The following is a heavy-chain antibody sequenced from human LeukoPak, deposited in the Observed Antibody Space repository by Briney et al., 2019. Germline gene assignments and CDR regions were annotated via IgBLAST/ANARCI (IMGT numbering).Heavy chain of an antibody. CDR1: GGSISGYH. Sequence: PSETLSLTCNVSGGSISGYHWSWIRQPPGKGLEWLGYIYYSGSSNYNPSLKSRVTISADTSKNQFSLKLSSVTAADTAVYYCATTITIFGVVIGYYFDYWGQGTLVTVSS. D-gene: IGHD3-3*01. V-gene: IGHV4-59*01. CDR3: ATTITIFGVVIGYYFDY. CDR2: IYYSGSS. J-gene: IGHJ4*02.